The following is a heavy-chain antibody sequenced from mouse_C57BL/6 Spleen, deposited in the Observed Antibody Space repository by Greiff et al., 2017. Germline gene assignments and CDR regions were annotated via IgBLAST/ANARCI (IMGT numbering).Heavy chain of an antibody. Sequence: VQLQQSGPELVKPGASVKISCKASGYTFTDYYMNWVKQSHGKSLEWIGDINPNNGGTSYNQKFKGKATLTVDKSSSTAYMELRSLTSEDSAVYYGARSRYYGSSWYFDVWGTGTTVTVSS. J-gene: IGHJ1*03. V-gene: IGHV1-26*01. CDR3: ARSRYYGSSWYFDV. D-gene: IGHD1-1*01. CDR2: INPNNGGT. CDR1: GYTFTDYY.